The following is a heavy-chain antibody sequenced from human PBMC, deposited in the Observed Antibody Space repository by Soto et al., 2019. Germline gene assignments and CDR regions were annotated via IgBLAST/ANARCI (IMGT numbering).Heavy chain of an antibody. D-gene: IGHD2-8*01. J-gene: IGHJ4*02. CDR1: GGTFSSYA. CDR2: IIPIFGTA. Sequence: QVQLVQSGAEVKKPGSWVKDSCKASGGTFSSYAISWVRQAPGQGLEWMGGIIPIFGTANYAQKFQGRVTITADESTSTAYMELSSLRSEDTAVYYCAEGRYCTNGVCYTGFDYWGQGTLVTVSS. CDR3: AEGRYCTNGVCYTGFDY. V-gene: IGHV1-69*01.